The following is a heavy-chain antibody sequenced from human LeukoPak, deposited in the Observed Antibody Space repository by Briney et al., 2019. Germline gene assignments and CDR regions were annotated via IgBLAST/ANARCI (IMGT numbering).Heavy chain of an antibody. J-gene: IGHJ6*03. Sequence: SETLSLTCTVSGGSISSSSYYWCWIRQPPGKGLEWIGSIYYSGDTYYNPSLKSRRVTISVDTSKNQFSLRLSSVTAADTAVYYCARHQWHYYYYMGVWGKGSTVTVSS. CDR2: IYYSGDT. D-gene: IGHD6-19*01. V-gene: IGHV4-39*01. CDR1: GGSISSSSYY. CDR3: ARHQWHYYYYMGV.